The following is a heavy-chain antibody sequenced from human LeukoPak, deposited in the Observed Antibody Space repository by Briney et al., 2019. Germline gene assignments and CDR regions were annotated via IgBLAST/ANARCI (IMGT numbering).Heavy chain of an antibody. Sequence: GGSLRLSCAASGFTFSSYSMNWVRQAPGKGLEWVSYISSSSTIYYANSVKGRFTMSRDNPKNTLYLQMNSLRAEDTAVYYCAKEPYSGSIFDSWGQGTLVTVSS. J-gene: IGHJ4*02. V-gene: IGHV3-48*01. CDR2: ISSSSTI. CDR1: GFTFSSYS. CDR3: AKEPYSGSIFDS. D-gene: IGHD1-26*01.